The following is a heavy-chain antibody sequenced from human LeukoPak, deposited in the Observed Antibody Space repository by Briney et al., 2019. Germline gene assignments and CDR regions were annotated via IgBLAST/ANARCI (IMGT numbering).Heavy chain of an antibody. CDR1: GYTFTSYY. J-gene: IGHJ4*02. D-gene: IGHD3-9*01. Sequence: ASVKVSCKASGYTFTSYYMHWVRQAPGQGLEWMGIINPSGGSTSYAQKFQGRVTMTRDTSTSTVYMEPSSLRSEDTAVYHCARDYESIQQWDFDWFVGYWGQGTLVTVSS. CDR3: ARDYESIQQWDFDWFVGY. CDR2: INPSGGST. V-gene: IGHV1-46*01.